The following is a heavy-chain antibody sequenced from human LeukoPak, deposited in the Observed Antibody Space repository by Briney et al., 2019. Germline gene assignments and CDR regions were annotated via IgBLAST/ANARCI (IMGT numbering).Heavy chain of an antibody. CDR3: ARDTLTTVTTS. V-gene: IGHV1-69*05. J-gene: IGHJ4*02. Sequence: SSVKVSCKASGSTFSSYAISWVRQAPGQGLEWMGRIIPIFGTANYAQKFQGRVTITTDESTSTAYMELSSLRSEDTAVYYCARDTLTTVTTSWGQGTLVTVSS. CDR2: IIPIFGTA. CDR1: GSTFSSYA. D-gene: IGHD4-17*01.